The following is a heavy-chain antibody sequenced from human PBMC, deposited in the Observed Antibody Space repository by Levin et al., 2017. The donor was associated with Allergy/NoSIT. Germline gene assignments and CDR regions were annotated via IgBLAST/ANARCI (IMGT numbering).Heavy chain of an antibody. J-gene: IGHJ4*02. CDR2: ISGSGDTT. CDR3: ARYPIAVVNAYFDS. Sequence: ASETLSLTCAASGFTSTTYAMSWVRQAPGKGLEWVSGISGSGDTTYYADSVKGRFTISRDNSKNTLFLQMNSLRAEDTAEYFCARYPIAVVNAYFDSWGQGALVTVSS. V-gene: IGHV3-23*01. D-gene: IGHD6-19*01. CDR1: GFTSTTYA.